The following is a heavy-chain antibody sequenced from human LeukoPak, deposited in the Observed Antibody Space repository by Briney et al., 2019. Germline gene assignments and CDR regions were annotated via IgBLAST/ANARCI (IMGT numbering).Heavy chain of an antibody. CDR3: AREYGSGSYTGIDY. V-gene: IGHV1-18*01. D-gene: IGHD3-10*01. CDR2: ISAYNGHT. CDR1: GYTFTTYG. Sequence: ASVKVSCKASGYTFTTYGISWVRQAPGQGLQWMGWISAYNGHTLYAQNLQGRVTMTTDTSTTTAYMELRSLRSDDTAVYYCAREYGSGSYTGIDYWGQGTLVTVSS. J-gene: IGHJ4*02.